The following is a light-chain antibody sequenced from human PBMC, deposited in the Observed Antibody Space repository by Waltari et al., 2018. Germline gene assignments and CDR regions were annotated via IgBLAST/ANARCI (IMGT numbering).Light chain of an antibody. CDR3: HSRDASGVGGS. Sequence: SSELTQDPAVSVAIGQTVRITCQGDSLRRYYASWYQQRPGQAPILVMYDKNNRPSGVPDRFSGSNSHNTASLTITGAQAEDEASYYCHSRDASGVGGSFGGGTKLTVL. J-gene: IGLJ2*01. CDR2: DKN. CDR1: SLRRYY. V-gene: IGLV3-19*01.